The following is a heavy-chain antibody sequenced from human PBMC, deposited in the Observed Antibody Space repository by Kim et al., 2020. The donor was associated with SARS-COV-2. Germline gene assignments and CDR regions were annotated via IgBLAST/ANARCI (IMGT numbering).Heavy chain of an antibody. CDR2: TYYRSKWYN. Sequence: SQTLSLTCAISGDSVSSNSAAWNWIRHSPSRGLEWLGRTYYRSKWYNAYAVSVKSRITINPDTSKNQFSLQLNSVTPEDTAVYYCTRGWSGSYSYFDYWGQGTLVTVSS. CDR1: GDSVSSNSAA. D-gene: IGHD1-26*01. CDR3: TRGWSGSYSYFDY. V-gene: IGHV6-1*01. J-gene: IGHJ4*02.